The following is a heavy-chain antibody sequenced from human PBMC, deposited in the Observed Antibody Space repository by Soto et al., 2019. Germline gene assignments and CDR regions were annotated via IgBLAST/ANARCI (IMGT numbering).Heavy chain of an antibody. CDR2: IIPIFGTA. J-gene: IGHJ3*02. CDR3: ASFTIPLDRGVVDILTGDDAFDI. D-gene: IGHD3-9*01. Sequence: SVKVSCKASGGTFSSYAISWVRQAPGQGLEWMGGIIPIFGTANYAQKFQGRVTITADESTSTAYMELRSLRSEDTAVYYCASFTIPLDRGVVDILTGDDAFDIWGQGTMVTVSS. CDR1: GGTFSSYA. V-gene: IGHV1-69*13.